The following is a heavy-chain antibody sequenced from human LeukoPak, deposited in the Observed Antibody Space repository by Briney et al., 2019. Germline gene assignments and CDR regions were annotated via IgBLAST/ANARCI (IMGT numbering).Heavy chain of an antibody. Sequence: GGSLRLSCAASGFTFSTYWMHWVRQAPGKGLVWVSRINADVSSTSYADSVKGRFTISRDNAKNTLYLQMNSLRAEDTAVYYCARGKHSAAIPDYWGQGTLVTVSS. CDR3: ARGKHSAAIPDY. D-gene: IGHD6-13*01. J-gene: IGHJ4*02. CDR2: INADVSST. V-gene: IGHV3-74*01. CDR1: GFTFSTYW.